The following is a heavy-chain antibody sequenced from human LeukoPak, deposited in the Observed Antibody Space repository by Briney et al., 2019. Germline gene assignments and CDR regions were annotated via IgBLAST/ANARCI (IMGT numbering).Heavy chain of an antibody. Sequence: GGSLRLSCAASGFSFSSYWMNWVRQTPGKGLEWVANIKQDGSEKDYVDSVRGRFTISRDNAKNSLYLQMNSLRAEDTAVYYCARDPRVGYCSSPTCQGGYNYFDPWGQGTLVTVTS. CDR1: GFSFSSYW. D-gene: IGHD2-2*01. CDR3: ARDPRVGYCSSPTCQGGYNYFDP. V-gene: IGHV3-7*01. J-gene: IGHJ5*02. CDR2: IKQDGSEK.